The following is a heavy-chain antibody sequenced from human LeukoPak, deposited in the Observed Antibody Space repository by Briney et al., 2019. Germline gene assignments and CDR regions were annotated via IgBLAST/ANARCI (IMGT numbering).Heavy chain of an antibody. CDR3: TTDREVLGSGSYYTYYYYGMDV. CDR1: GFTFSNAW. D-gene: IGHD3-10*01. J-gene: IGHJ6*02. CDR2: IKSKTDGGTT. Sequence: TGGSLRLSCAASGFTFSNAWMSWVRQAPGKGLEWVGRIKSKTDGGTTDYAAPVKGRFTISRDDSKNTLYLQMNSLKTEDTAVYYCTTDREVLGSGSYYTYYYYGMDVWGQGTTVTVSS. V-gene: IGHV3-15*01.